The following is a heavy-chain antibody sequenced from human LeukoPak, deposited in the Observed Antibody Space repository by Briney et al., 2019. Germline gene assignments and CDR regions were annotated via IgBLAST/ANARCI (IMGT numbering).Heavy chain of an antibody. CDR2: IYSGGST. J-gene: IGHJ6*04. CDR1: GGSISSSSYY. D-gene: IGHD6-13*01. CDR3: ARVGGSSWYDYYYYGMDV. V-gene: IGHV3-53*01. Sequence: ETLSLTCTVSGGSISSSSYYWGWIRQPPGKGLEWVSVIYSGGSTYYADSVKGRFTISRDNSKNTLYLQMNSLRAEDTAVYYCARVGGSSWYDYYYYGMDVWGKGTTVTVSS.